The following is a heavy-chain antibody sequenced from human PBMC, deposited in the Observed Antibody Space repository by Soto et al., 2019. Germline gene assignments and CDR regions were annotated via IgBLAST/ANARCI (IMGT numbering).Heavy chain of an antibody. J-gene: IGHJ6*02. CDR1: GGTFSSYA. CDR2: IIPIFGTA. Sequence: ASVKVSCKASGGTFSSYAISWVRQAPGQGLEWMGGIIPIFGTANYAQKFQGRVTITADESTSTAYMELSSLRPEDTAVYYCARDRILIVVVPAAPAGYYYYGMDVWGQGTTVTVSS. CDR3: ARDRILIVVVPAAPAGYYYYGMDV. V-gene: IGHV1-69*13. D-gene: IGHD2-2*01.